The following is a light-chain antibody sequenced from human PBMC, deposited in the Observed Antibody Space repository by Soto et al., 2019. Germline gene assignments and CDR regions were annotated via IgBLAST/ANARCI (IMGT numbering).Light chain of an antibody. CDR3: GSYAGSQTFV. J-gene: IGLJ2*01. CDR2: DVN. Sequence: QSALTQPHSVSGSPGQSVTSSCSGTSSDVAAFDSVSWYQQHPDRAPKLIIRDVNKRPSGVPARFSGSRSGNTASLTISGLQAEDEADYHCGSYAGSQTFVFGGGTEVTVL. CDR1: SSDVAAFDS. V-gene: IGLV2-11*01.